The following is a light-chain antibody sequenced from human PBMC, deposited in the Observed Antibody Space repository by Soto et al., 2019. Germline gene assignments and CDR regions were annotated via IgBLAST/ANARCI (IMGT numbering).Light chain of an antibody. CDR2: RAS. V-gene: IGKV1-5*03. Sequence: DIQMTQSPSTLSASVGDTVTITCRASQSISSWLAWYQQKPGKSPKLLIYRASTLQSGVPSRFSASGSGTEFILTISSLQPDDFATYYCQHYNSYSEAFGQGTKVDIK. J-gene: IGKJ1*01. CDR1: QSISSW. CDR3: QHYNSYSEA.